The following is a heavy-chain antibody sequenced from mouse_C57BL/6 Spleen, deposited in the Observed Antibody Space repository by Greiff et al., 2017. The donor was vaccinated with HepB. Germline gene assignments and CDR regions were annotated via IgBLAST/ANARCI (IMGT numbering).Heavy chain of an antibody. CDR3: TFYGNSFDY. CDR2: IDPENGDT. Sequence: EVQLQQSGAELVRPGASVKLSCTASGFNIKDDYMHWVKQRPEQGLEWIGWIDPENGDTEYASKFQGKATITADTSSNTAYLQLSSLTSEDTAVYYYTFYGNSFDYWGQGTTLTVSS. V-gene: IGHV14-4*01. D-gene: IGHD2-1*01. CDR1: GFNIKDDY. J-gene: IGHJ2*01.